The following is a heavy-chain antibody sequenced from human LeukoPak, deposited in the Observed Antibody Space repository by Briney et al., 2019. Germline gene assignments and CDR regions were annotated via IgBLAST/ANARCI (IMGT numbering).Heavy chain of an antibody. J-gene: IGHJ4*02. V-gene: IGHV1-18*01. CDR3: ARDQMNIAAAGAYFDY. Sequence: ASVKLSCNASGYTFTSFGISWVRHPPGQGLEWMGWIGAYNGNTKYGQKLQGRVTMTTDTSTSTAYMELRSLRSDDAAVYYCARDQMNIAAAGAYFDYWGQGTMVTVSS. D-gene: IGHD6-13*01. CDR2: IGAYNGNT. CDR1: GYTFTSFG.